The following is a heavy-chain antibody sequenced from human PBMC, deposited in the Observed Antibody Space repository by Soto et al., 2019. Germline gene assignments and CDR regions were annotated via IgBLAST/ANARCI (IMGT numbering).Heavy chain of an antibody. CDR2: INAGNGNT. J-gene: IGHJ6*02. CDR3: ARWAGISYYYYYGMDV. CDR1: GYTYTSYA. D-gene: IGHD6-13*01. Sequence: ASVKVYCKASGYTYTSYAMHWVRQAPGQRLEWMGWINAGNGNTKYSQKFQGRVTITRDTSASTAYMELSSLRSEDTAVYYCARWAGISYYYYYGMDVWGQGTTVTVSS. V-gene: IGHV1-3*01.